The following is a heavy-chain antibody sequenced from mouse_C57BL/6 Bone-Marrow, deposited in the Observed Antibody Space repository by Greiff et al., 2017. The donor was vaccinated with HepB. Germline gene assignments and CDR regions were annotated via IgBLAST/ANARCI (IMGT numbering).Heavy chain of an antibody. D-gene: IGHD4-1*01. CDR2: IDPSDSET. CDR1: GYTFTSYW. J-gene: IGHJ2*01. CDR3: ARECSLGRGDFDY. V-gene: IGHV1-52*01. Sequence: QVQLQQPGAELVRPGSSVKLSCKASGYTFTSYWMHWVKQRPIQGLEWIGNIDPSDSETHYNQKFKDKATLTVDKSSSTAYMQLSSLTSEDSAVYYCARECSLGRGDFDYWGQGTTLTVSS.